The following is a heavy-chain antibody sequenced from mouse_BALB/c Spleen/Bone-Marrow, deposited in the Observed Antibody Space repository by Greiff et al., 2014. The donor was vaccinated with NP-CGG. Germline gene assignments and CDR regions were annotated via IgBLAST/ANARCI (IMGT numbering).Heavy chain of an antibody. D-gene: IGHD1-1*02. Sequence: EVQVVESGGGLVKPGGSLKLSCTASGFTFSDYYMYWVRQTPEKRLEWVAAISDGGNYTFNPDSVKGRFTISRDNAKNNLYPQMSSLKSEDTAMYYCARSGEKYGAMDYWGQGTSVTVSS. CDR2: ISDGGNYT. V-gene: IGHV5-4*02. CDR3: ARSGEKYGAMDY. CDR1: GFTFSDYY. J-gene: IGHJ4*01.